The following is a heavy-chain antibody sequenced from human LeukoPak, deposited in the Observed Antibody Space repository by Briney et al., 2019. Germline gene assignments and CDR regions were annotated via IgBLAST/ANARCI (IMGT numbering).Heavy chain of an antibody. Sequence: PGGSLRLSCAASGFTFSGSAMHWLRQASGKGLEWVGRIRSKANSYATAYAASVKGRFTISRDDSKNTAYLQMNSLKTEDTAVYYCTREYDFWSGYRYYYYYYYMDVWGKGTTVTVSS. CDR1: GFTFSGSA. V-gene: IGHV3-73*01. CDR3: TREYDFWSGYRYYYYYYYMDV. CDR2: IRSKANSYAT. J-gene: IGHJ6*03. D-gene: IGHD3-3*01.